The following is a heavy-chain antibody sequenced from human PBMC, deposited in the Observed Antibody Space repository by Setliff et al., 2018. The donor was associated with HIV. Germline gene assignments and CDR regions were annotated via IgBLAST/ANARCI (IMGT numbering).Heavy chain of an antibody. V-gene: IGHV4-4*08. D-gene: IGHD6-6*01. CDR2: IYTSGST. Sequence: PSETLSLTCTVSGGSISSYYWSWIRQPPGKGLEWIGYIYTSGSTNYNPSLKSRVTISVDTSKNQFSLKLSSVTAADTAVYYCARGPGAPPSPLPYFDYWGQGTRVTSPQ. CDR1: GGSISSYY. J-gene: IGHJ4*02. CDR3: ARGPGAPPSPLPYFDY.